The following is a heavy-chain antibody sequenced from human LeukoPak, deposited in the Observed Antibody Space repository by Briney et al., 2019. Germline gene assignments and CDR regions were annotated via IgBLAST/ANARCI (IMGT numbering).Heavy chain of an antibody. CDR1: GYTFTAYY. V-gene: IGHV1-2*04. D-gene: IGHD2-2*01. J-gene: IGHJ5*02. CDR3: AREGDVVVPATNWFDP. Sequence: ASVKVSCKASGYTFTAYYMHWVRQAPGQGLESMGWINPNSGGTNYAQKFQGWVTVTRDTSISTAYMELNRLRSDDTAVYYCAREGDVVVPATNWFDPWGQGTLVTVSS. CDR2: INPNSGGT.